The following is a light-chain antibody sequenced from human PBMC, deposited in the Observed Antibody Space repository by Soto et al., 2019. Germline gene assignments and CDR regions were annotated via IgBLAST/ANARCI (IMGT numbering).Light chain of an antibody. Sequence: QAVLTQPPSVSGAPGQRVTISCTGSSSNIGAGYGVHWYIQLPGTAPKLLVYGDSNRPSGDPDRFSGSKSYTSACLGITGLQAEDEADYYCQSYDSSLSGVIFGGGTKLTVL. J-gene: IGLJ2*01. CDR3: QSYDSSLSGVI. CDR1: SSNIGAGYG. V-gene: IGLV1-40*01. CDR2: GDS.